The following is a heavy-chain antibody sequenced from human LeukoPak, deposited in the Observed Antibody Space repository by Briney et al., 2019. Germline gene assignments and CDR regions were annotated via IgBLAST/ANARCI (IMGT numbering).Heavy chain of an antibody. V-gene: IGHV1-2*02. J-gene: IGHJ4*02. CDR1: RYTFTGYY. Sequence: ASVKVSCKASRYTFTGYYVHWVRQAPGQGLEWMGWINPNSGATNHAQKFQGRVTMTRDTSISTVYMNLRSLRSDDTAIYFCLRSYDIVTGVDSWGQGTLVTVSS. CDR3: LRSYDIVTGVDS. CDR2: INPNSGAT. D-gene: IGHD3-9*01.